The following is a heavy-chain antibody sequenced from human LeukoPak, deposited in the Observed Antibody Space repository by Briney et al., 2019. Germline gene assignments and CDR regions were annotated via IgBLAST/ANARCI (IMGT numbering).Heavy chain of an antibody. CDR3: ARRRGRDYDFWSGSPRYMDV. V-gene: IGHV4-34*01. CDR1: GGSFSGYY. Sequence: SETLSLTCAVYGGSFSGYYWSWIRQPPGKGLEWIGEINHSGSTNYNPSLKSRVTISVDTSKNQFSLKLSSVTAADTAVYYCARRRGRDYDFWSGSPRYMDVWGKGTTVTVSS. CDR2: INHSGST. J-gene: IGHJ6*03. D-gene: IGHD3-3*01.